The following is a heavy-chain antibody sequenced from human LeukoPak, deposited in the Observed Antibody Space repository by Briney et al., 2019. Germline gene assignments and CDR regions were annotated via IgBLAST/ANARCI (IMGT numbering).Heavy chain of an antibody. D-gene: IGHD3-10*01. CDR3: ARESSGSYFAN. J-gene: IGHJ4*02. CDR1: GFTVSNHY. CDR2: LYSGGET. V-gene: IGHV3-53*01. Sequence: GGSLRLSCAASGFTVSNHYMSWVRQAPGKGLEWVSILYSGGETYYADSVKGRFTISRDSSKNTLYLQMNSLRAEDTAVYYCARESSGSYFANWGQGTLVIVSS.